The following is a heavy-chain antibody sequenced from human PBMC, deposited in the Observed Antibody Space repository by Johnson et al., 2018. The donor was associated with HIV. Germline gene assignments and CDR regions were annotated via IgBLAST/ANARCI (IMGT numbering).Heavy chain of an antibody. CDR2: IYSGGST. J-gene: IGHJ3*02. Sequence: VQLVESGGGVVQPGGSLRLSCAASGFTVSSNYMSWVRQAPGKGLEWVSVIYSGGSTYYADSVKGRFTISRDNSKNTLYLQMNSLRAEDTAVYYCATEYSSPSDAFDIWGQGTMVTVSS. V-gene: IGHV3-66*01. CDR1: GFTVSSNY. D-gene: IGHD6-6*01. CDR3: ATEYSSPSDAFDI.